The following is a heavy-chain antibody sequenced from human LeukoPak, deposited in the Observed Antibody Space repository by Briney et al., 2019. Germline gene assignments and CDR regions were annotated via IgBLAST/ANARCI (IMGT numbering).Heavy chain of an antibody. D-gene: IGHD3-9*01. V-gene: IGHV1-3*01. Sequence: ASVKVSCKASGYTFTSYAMHWVRQAPGQRLEWMGWINAGNGNTKYSQKFQGRVTITRDTSASTAYMELSSLRSEDTAVYYCARGGGQVLRYFDWLLPHDYWSQGTLVTVSS. J-gene: IGHJ4*02. CDR1: GYTFTSYA. CDR3: ARGGGQVLRYFDWLLPHDY. CDR2: INAGNGNT.